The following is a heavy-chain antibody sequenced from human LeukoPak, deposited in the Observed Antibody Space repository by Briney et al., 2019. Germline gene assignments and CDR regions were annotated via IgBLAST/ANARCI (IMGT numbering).Heavy chain of an antibody. CDR3: ARYSESYHAIDY. CDR1: GLTFSRHA. Sequence: GGSLRLSCEVSGLTFSRHAMNWVRQAPGKGLEWVSYISSSGSTIYYADSVKGRFTISRDNAKNSLYLQMNSLRAEDTAVYYCARYSESYHAIDYWGQGTLVTVSS. V-gene: IGHV3-48*03. J-gene: IGHJ4*02. D-gene: IGHD1-26*01. CDR2: ISSSGSTI.